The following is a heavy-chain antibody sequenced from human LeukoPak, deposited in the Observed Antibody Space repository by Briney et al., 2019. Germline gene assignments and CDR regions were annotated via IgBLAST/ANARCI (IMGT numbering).Heavy chain of an antibody. Sequence: GRSLRLSCAASGFSFSSYGMHWVRQAPGKGLEWVAVIWYGGSKKYYADSVKGRFIISRDNSRNTLYLQMNSPRAEDTAVYYCARGGPIYCSGDSCYPGDYWGQGTLVTVSS. CDR2: IWYGGSKK. CDR1: GFSFSSYG. CDR3: ARGGPIYCSGDSCYPGDY. D-gene: IGHD2-15*01. J-gene: IGHJ4*02. V-gene: IGHV3-33*01.